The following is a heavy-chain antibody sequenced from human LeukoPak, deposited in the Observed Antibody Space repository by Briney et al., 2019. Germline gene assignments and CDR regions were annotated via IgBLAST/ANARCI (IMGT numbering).Heavy chain of an antibody. Sequence: PGGSLRLSCAASAFTFSSYGMHWVRQAPGKGLEWVAFIRNDGSNKYHTDSVEGRFTISRDNSKNTLYLQMNSLRAEDTAVYFCARILSSAWGELGYWGQGTLVTVSS. J-gene: IGHJ4*02. D-gene: IGHD6-19*01. CDR3: ARILSSAWGELGY. CDR1: AFTFSSYG. CDR2: IRNDGSNK. V-gene: IGHV3-30*02.